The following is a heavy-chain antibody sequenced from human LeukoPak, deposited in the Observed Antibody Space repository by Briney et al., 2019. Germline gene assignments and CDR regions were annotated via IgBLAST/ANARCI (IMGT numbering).Heavy chain of an antibody. CDR2: INRDGSST. V-gene: IGHV3-74*01. Sequence: PGGSLRLSCAASGIIFSNYWMHWVRQAPGKGLVWVSRINRDGSSTSYADSVKGRFTISRDNAKNTLYLQMNSLRAEDTAVYYCAKDKSYGDYAMYYYMDVWGKGTTVTVSS. CDR1: GIIFSNYW. CDR3: AKDKSYGDYAMYYYMDV. D-gene: IGHD4-17*01. J-gene: IGHJ6*03.